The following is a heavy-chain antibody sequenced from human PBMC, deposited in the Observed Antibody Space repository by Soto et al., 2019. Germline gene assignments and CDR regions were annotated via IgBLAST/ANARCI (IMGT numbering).Heavy chain of an antibody. Sequence: EVQLVESGGGLVQPGGSLRLSCAASGFSFSTYWMHWVRQAPGKGPVWVSRISADGSTTKYADSVKGRFTISRDNAKNTLYLQINSLRAEDTAVYYCARGEDILTGYYLPYWGQGTLVTVSS. CDR2: ISADGSTT. CDR1: GFSFSTYW. D-gene: IGHD3-9*01. J-gene: IGHJ4*02. V-gene: IGHV3-74*03. CDR3: ARGEDILTGYYLPY.